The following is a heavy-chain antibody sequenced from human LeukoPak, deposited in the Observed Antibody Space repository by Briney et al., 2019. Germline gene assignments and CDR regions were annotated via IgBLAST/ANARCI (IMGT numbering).Heavy chain of an antibody. D-gene: IGHD3-10*01. CDR3: ARTSAMVGSGSSEFDP. CDR2: ISWGSGYI. CDR1: GFTFDDYA. Sequence: GRSLRLSCAASGFTFDDYAMHWVRQAPGKGLEWVSGISWGSGYIDYADSVKGRFTISRDNAKNSLYLQMNSLRAEDTAVYYCARTSAMVGSGSSEFDPWGQGTLVTVSS. J-gene: IGHJ5*02. V-gene: IGHV3-9*01.